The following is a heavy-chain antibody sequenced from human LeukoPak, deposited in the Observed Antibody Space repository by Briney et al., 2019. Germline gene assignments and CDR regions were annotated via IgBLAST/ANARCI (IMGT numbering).Heavy chain of an antibody. D-gene: IGHD5-12*01. J-gene: IGHJ4*02. Sequence: HPGGSLRLSCAASGFTFSNYWMSWVRQAPGKGLEWVSGISWNSITIGYTDSVKGRFTISRDNAKNSLYLQLNSLATEDTAFYYRARDIAPQGGGYIQVGVRYLDYWGQGTLVSVSS. CDR3: ARDIAPQGGGYIQVGVRYLDY. CDR2: ISWNSITI. CDR1: GFTFSNYW. V-gene: IGHV3-9*01.